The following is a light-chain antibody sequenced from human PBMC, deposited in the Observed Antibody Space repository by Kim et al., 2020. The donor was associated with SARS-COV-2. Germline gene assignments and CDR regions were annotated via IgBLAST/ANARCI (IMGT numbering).Light chain of an antibody. CDR3: QQYNHYST. J-gene: IGKJ1*01. CDR2: SAS. Sequence: DIQMTQSPSTLSASVGDRVTITCRASQSISRSLAWYQQKPGKAPKLLIHSASNLESGVPSRFSGSGSGTEFTLTISSLHPDDFASYCCQQYNHYSTFGQGTKVDIK. V-gene: IGKV1-5*01. CDR1: QSISRS.